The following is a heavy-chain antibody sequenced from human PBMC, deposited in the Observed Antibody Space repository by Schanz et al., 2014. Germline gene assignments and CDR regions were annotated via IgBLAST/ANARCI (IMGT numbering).Heavy chain of an antibody. V-gene: IGHV3-53*01. CDR1: GFTVSSNY. J-gene: IGHJ6*02. CDR2: VYMSAAST. D-gene: IGHD2-2*03. Sequence: EVQLVESGGGLIQPGGSLRLSCAVSGFTVSSNYMSWVRQAPGKGLEWVSTVYMSAASTRYADSVKGRFIISRDSSKNTLYLQMDSLRAEDTAVYYCAKSGYCRSTSCYQYNYYGLDVWGQGTTVTVSS. CDR3: AKSGYCRSTSCYQYNYYGLDV.